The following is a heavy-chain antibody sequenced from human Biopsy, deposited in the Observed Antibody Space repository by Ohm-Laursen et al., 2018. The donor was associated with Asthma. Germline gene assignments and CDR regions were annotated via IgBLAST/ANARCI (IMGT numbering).Heavy chain of an antibody. J-gene: IGHJ6*02. V-gene: IGHV4-39*01. D-gene: IGHD6-13*01. CDR2: IYYSGTT. CDR3: VRGSSSWHHGPFHYYYGLDV. Sequence: SQTLSLTCTVSGGSINSSTWWSWIRQPPGKGLEWIGSIYYSGTTYYNPSLESRVTVSADTSKNQFSLKLTSVTAADTAVYYCVRGSSSWHHGPFHYYYGLDVWGQGTTATVSS. CDR1: GGSINSSTW.